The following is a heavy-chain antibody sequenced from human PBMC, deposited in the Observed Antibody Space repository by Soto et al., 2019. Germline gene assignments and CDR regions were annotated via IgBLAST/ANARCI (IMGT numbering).Heavy chain of an antibody. CDR2: IYYSGST. J-gene: IGHJ5*02. Sequence: SETLSLTCTVSGGSISSYYWSWIRQPPGKGLEWIGYIYYSGSTNYNPSLKSRVTISVDTSKNQFSLKLSSVTAADTAVYYCARDQSFWSGYYTGVFHPWGQGTLVTVS. CDR3: ARDQSFWSGYYTGVFHP. CDR1: GGSISSYY. D-gene: IGHD3-3*01. V-gene: IGHV4-59*01.